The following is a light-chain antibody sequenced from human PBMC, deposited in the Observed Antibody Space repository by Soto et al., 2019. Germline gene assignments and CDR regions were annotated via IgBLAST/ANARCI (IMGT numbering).Light chain of an antibody. Sequence: EIVMTQSPATLSVPPGERATLSCRASQSVSSNLAWYQQKPGQAPRLLIYGESTRATGIPARFIGSGSGTEFTLTISSLQSEDFAVYYCQQYNKWPLYTFGQGTKLEIK. V-gene: IGKV3-15*01. CDR1: QSVSSN. CDR2: GES. CDR3: QQYNKWPLYT. J-gene: IGKJ2*01.